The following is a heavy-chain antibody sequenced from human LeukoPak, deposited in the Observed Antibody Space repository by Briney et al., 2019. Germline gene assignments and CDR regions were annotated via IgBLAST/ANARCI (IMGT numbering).Heavy chain of an antibody. V-gene: IGHV3-7*01. J-gene: IGHJ4*02. D-gene: IGHD5-18*01. Sequence: GGSLRLSCAASGFTFSNYAMRWVRQAPGKGLEWVANIKKDGSEKYYVDAVKGRFTISRDNAKTSLYLQMNSLRAEDTAVYYCARDLSGIAGYTYGRGIDYWGQGTLVTVSS. CDR1: GFTFSNYA. CDR3: ARDLSGIAGYTYGRGIDY. CDR2: IKKDGSEK.